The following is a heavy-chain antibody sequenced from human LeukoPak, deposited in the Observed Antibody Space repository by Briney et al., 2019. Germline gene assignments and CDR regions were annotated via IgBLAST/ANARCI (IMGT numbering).Heavy chain of an antibody. CDR3: ARDVVGEGYNSLDY. Sequence: ASVKVSCKASGYTFTGYYMHWVRQAPGQGLEWMGWINPNSGGTNYAQKFQGRVTMTRDTSISTAYMELSRLRSDDTAVYYCARDVVGEGYNSLDYWGQGTLVTVSS. CDR1: GYTFTGYY. J-gene: IGHJ4*02. D-gene: IGHD5-24*01. CDR2: INPNSGGT. V-gene: IGHV1-2*02.